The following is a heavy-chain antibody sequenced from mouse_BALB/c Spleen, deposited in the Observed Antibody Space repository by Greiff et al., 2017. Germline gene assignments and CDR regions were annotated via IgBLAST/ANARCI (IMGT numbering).Heavy chain of an antibody. CDR2: ISSGGST. D-gene: IGHD2-2*01. V-gene: IGHV5-6-5*01. CDR1: GFTFSSYA. J-gene: IGHJ4*01. Sequence: EVKLMESGGGLVKPGGSLKLSCAASGFTFSSYAMSWVRQTPEKRLEWVASISSGGSTYYPDSVKGRFTISRDNARNILYLQMSSLRSEDTAMYYCARGHYGYDVLAMDYWGQGTSVTVSS. CDR3: ARGHYGYDVLAMDY.